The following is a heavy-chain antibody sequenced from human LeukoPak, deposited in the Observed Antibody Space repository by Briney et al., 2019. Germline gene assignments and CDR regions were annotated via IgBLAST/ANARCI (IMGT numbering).Heavy chain of an antibody. J-gene: IGHJ4*02. CDR1: GSSISSSNYY. V-gene: IGHV4-39*02. D-gene: IGHD5-24*01. Sequence: SETLSLTCTVSGSSISSSNYYWGWLRQPPGKGLEWIGTIYYSGSTYYNPSLKSRVTISVDTSKNHFSLKLSSVTAADTAVYYCASAPHNYVHFAYWGQGTLVTVSS. CDR2: IYYSGST. CDR3: ASAPHNYVHFAY.